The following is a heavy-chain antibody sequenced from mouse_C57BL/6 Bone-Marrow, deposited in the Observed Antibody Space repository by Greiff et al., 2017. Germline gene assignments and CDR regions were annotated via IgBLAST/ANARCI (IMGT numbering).Heavy chain of an antibody. CDR1: GYTFTNYW. V-gene: IGHV1-63*01. Sequence: VQLQQSGAELVRPGTSVKMSCKASGYTFTNYWIGWAKQRPGHGLEWIGDIYPGGGYTNYNEKFKGKATLTADKSSSTAYMQFSSLTSEDSAIYYCARDRGDWYFDVWGTGTTVTVSS. CDR2: IYPGGGYT. CDR3: ARDRGDWYFDV. J-gene: IGHJ1*03.